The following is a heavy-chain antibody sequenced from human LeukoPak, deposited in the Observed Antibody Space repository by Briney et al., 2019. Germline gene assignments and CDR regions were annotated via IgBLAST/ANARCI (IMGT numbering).Heavy chain of an antibody. D-gene: IGHD3-3*01. CDR3: ARGEYDFWSGNAFDI. Sequence: SETLSLTCTVSGGSFSSGSYYWSWIRQPPGKGLEWIGYIYYSGSTNYNPSLKSRVTISVDTSKNQFSLKLSSVTAADTAVYYCARGEYDFWSGNAFDIWGQGTMVTVSS. V-gene: IGHV4-61*01. CDR1: GGSFSSGSYY. CDR2: IYYSGST. J-gene: IGHJ3*02.